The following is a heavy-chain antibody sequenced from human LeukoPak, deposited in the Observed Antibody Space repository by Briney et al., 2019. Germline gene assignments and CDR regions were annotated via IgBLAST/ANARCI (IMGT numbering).Heavy chain of an antibody. D-gene: IGHD6-19*01. J-gene: IGHJ4*02. CDR3: ARLAVAGSVDY. V-gene: IGHV4-39*07. Sequence: SETLSLTCTVSGGSISSSSYYWGWIRQPPGKGLEWIGSIYHSGSTYYNPSLKSRVTISVDTSKNQFSLKLSSVTAADTAVYYCARLAVAGSVDYWGQGTLVTVSS. CDR1: GGSISSSSYY. CDR2: IYHSGST.